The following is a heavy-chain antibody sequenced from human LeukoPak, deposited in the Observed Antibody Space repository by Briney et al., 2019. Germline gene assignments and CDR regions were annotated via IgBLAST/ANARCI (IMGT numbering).Heavy chain of an antibody. J-gene: IGHJ3*01. CDR2: IKPGGDST. Sequence: ASVKVSCKASGYTFTNYYIHWVRQAPGQGREWRGGIKPGGDSTSSARIFQGRVYMTSDPSTSTVYMELSGLRSDDTAVYYCARVRDGYNDAYDVWGQGTMVTVPS. D-gene: IGHD5-24*01. CDR3: ARVRDGYNDAYDV. V-gene: IGHV1-46*01. CDR1: GYTFTNYY.